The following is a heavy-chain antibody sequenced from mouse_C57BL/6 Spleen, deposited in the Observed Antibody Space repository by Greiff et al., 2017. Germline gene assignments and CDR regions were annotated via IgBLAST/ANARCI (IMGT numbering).Heavy chain of an antibody. CDR2: ISDGGSYT. V-gene: IGHV5-4*01. J-gene: IGHJ1*03. CDR3: AREKATEDWYFDV. CDR1: GFTFSSYA. Sequence: EVMLVESGGGLVKPGGSLKLSCAASGFTFSSYAMSWVRQTPEKRLEWVATISDGGSYTYYPDNVKGRFTISRDNAKNNLYLQMSHLKSEDTAMYYCAREKATEDWYFDVWGTGTTVTVSA.